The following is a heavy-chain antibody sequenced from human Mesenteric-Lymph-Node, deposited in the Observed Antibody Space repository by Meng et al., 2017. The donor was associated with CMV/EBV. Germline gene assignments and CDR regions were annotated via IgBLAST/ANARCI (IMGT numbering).Heavy chain of an antibody. CDR1: GFTFSSYA. Sequence: GESLKISCAASGFTFSSYAMSWVRQAPGKGLEWVSAISGSGGSTYYADSVKGRFTISRDNSKNTLYLQMNSLRAEDTAVYYCAKALRYCSSTSCYETDAFDIWGQGTMVTVSS. CDR2: ISGSGGST. J-gene: IGHJ3*02. D-gene: IGHD2-2*01. CDR3: AKALRYCSSTSCYETDAFDI. V-gene: IGHV3-23*01.